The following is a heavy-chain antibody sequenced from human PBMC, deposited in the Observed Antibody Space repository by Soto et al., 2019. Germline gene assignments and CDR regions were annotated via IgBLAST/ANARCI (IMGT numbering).Heavy chain of an antibody. Sequence: EVQLVESGGGLIQPGGSLRLSCAVSGFTVSSNYMSWVRQAPGKGLEWVSVIYSGGTTYYADSVKGRFTISRDNSENTLYLQRNSLRAEDTAVYYCARDSWVGFDYWGQGTLVTVSS. CDR1: GFTVSSNY. CDR2: IYSGGTT. D-gene: IGHD2-15*01. CDR3: ARDSWVGFDY. V-gene: IGHV3-53*01. J-gene: IGHJ4*02.